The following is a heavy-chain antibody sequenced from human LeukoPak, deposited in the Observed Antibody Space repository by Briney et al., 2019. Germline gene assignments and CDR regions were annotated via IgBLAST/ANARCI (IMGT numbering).Heavy chain of an antibody. D-gene: IGHD6-13*01. Sequence: PSETLSLTCSVSGASISSGSNYWGWIRQPPGKTLEWIGSIYSSGSTYYNPSLKSRVIIIIDTPKNHFSLTLSSVTAADTAVYYCAREAAAAGENYFDYWGQGTLVTVSS. CDR2: IYSSGST. J-gene: IGHJ4*02. V-gene: IGHV4-39*07. CDR1: GASISSGSNY. CDR3: AREAAAAGENYFDY.